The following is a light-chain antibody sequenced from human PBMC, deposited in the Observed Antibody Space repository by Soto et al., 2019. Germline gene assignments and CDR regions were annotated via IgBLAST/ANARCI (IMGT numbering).Light chain of an antibody. CDR3: QQLQRTPFT. Sequence: QLTQSPSSLSASVGDRVTITCRASQDVSRYLAWYQQKAGKAPKLLIYGASTLQSGVPSRFSGFGSGTEFTLTISSLQHEDFATYHCQQLQRTPFTFGPGTTGDV. CDR2: GAS. J-gene: IGKJ3*01. CDR1: QDVSRY. V-gene: IGKV1-9*01.